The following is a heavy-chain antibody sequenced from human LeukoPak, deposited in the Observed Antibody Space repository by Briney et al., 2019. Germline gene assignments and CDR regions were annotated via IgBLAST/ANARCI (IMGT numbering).Heavy chain of an antibody. CDR3: ARERDGYTN. CDR1: GGSFSGYY. Sequence: SETLSLTCAVYGGSFSGYYWSWIRQPPGKGLEWIGEINHSGSTNYNPSLKSRVTISVDTSKNQFSLKLSSVTAADTAVYYCARERDGYTNWGQGTLVTVSS. J-gene: IGHJ4*02. V-gene: IGHV4-34*01. CDR2: INHSGST. D-gene: IGHD5-24*01.